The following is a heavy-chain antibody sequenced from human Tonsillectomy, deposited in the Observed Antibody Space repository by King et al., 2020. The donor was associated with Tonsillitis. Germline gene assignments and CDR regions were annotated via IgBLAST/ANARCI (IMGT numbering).Heavy chain of an antibody. J-gene: IGHJ4*02. Sequence: QLVQSGGGLVKPGGSLRLSCAASGFTFSDYYMNWIRQAPGKGREWVSYISSGGDTIYYADSVKGRFTISRDNAKNSLYLQMNNLRAEDTAVYYCARVSGGDPLDYWGQGTLVTVSS. CDR2: ISSGGDTI. CDR1: GFTFSDYY. D-gene: IGHD3-16*01. V-gene: IGHV3-11*01. CDR3: ARVSGGDPLDY.